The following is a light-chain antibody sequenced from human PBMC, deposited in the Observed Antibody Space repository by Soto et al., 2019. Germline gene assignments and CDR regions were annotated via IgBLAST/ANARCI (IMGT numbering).Light chain of an antibody. J-gene: IGLJ2*01. CDR2: QDD. CDR1: GLGETY. CDR3: QPWDSTTVL. V-gene: IGLV3-1*01. Sequence: SYELTQSPSVSVSPGQTVTITCSGDGLGETYACWYQQKPGQSPVLVIYQDDQRPSGIPERFSGSNSGNTATLTISGTQAMDEANYFCQPWDSTTVLFGGGTKLTVL.